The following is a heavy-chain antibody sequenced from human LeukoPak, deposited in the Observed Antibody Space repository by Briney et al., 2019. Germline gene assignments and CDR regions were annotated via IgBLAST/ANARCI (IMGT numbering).Heavy chain of an antibody. CDR1: GYTFTSYG. Sequence: ASVKVSCKASGYTFTSYGISWVRQAPGQGLEWMGWISAYNGNTNYAQKLQGRVTMTTDTSTSTAYMELRSLRSDDTAVYYCARGLWFGELLGALVYWGQGTLVTVSS. CDR2: ISAYNGNT. V-gene: IGHV1-18*01. D-gene: IGHD3-10*01. J-gene: IGHJ4*02. CDR3: ARGLWFGELLGALVY.